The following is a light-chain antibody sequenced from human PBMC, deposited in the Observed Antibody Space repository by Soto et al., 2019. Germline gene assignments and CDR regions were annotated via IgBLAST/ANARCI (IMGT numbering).Light chain of an antibody. CDR2: DAS. CDR3: QQRTNWPPLYA. J-gene: IGKJ3*01. V-gene: IGKV3-11*01. CDR1: QSISTY. Sequence: EIVLTQSPATVSLSPGERASLSCRASQSISTYLAWYQQKPGQAPRLLIYDASNRATGIPARFSGSGSGTAFTLTINSLEPEDFAVYYCQQRTNWPPLYAFGPGTKVDI.